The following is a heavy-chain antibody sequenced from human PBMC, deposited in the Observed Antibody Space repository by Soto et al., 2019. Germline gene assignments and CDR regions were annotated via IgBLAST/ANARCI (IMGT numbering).Heavy chain of an antibody. V-gene: IGHV1-18*01. J-gene: IGHJ5*02. CDR2: ISAYNGNT. CDR3: ARGYYDCWSGSLSGSRWFDP. CDR1: GYTFTSYG. D-gene: IGHD3-3*01. Sequence: QVQLVQSGAEVKKPGASVKVSCKASGYTFTSYGISWVRQAPGQGLEWMGWISAYNGNTNYAQKLQGRVTMTTDTSTSTAYMERRSLGSDDTAVYYCARGYYDCWSGSLSGSRWFDPWGQGTLVTVSS.